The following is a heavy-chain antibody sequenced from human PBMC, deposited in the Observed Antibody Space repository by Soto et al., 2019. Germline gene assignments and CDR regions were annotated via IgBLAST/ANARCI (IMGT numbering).Heavy chain of an antibody. D-gene: IGHD2-2*02. Sequence: SVKVSCKASGGTFSSYAISWVRQAPGQGLEWMGGIIPIFGTANYAQKFQGRVTITADESTSTAYMELSSLRSEDTAVYYCARAPQPAAIHDAGYYYYGMDVWGQGTTVTVS. J-gene: IGHJ6*02. CDR1: GGTFSSYA. V-gene: IGHV1-69*13. CDR3: ARAPQPAAIHDAGYYYYGMDV. CDR2: IIPIFGTA.